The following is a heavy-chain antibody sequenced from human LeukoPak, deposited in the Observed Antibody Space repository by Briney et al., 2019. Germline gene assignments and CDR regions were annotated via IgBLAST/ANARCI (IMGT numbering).Heavy chain of an antibody. V-gene: IGHV5-51*01. J-gene: IGHJ4*02. D-gene: IGHD3-10*01. CDR2: IHPADSDT. CDR1: GYIFTHYW. Sequence: GESLKISCQVSGYIFTHYWIGWVRQMPGNGLESMGIIHPADSDTTYSPSFQGQVTISADKSINTVYLQWSSLKASDTAMYYCARQSRDGSKTRGYYFDFWVQGTLVTVSS. CDR3: ARQSRDGSKTRGYYFDF.